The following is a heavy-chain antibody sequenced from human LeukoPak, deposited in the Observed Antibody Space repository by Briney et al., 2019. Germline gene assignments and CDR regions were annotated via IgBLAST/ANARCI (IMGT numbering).Heavy chain of an antibody. V-gene: IGHV3-30-3*01. CDR3: AREWTYSSGWSASGY. CDR2: ISYDGSNK. J-gene: IGHJ4*02. CDR1: GFTFSSYW. Sequence: GGSLRLSCAASGFTFSSYWMSWVRQAPGKGLEWVALISYDGSNKYYADSVKGRFTISRDNSKNTLYLQMNSLRAEDTALYYCAREWTYSSGWSASGYWGQGTLVTVSS. D-gene: IGHD6-19*01.